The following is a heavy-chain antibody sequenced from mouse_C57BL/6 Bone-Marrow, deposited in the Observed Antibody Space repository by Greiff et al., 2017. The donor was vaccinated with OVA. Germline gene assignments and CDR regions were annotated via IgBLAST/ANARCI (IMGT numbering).Heavy chain of an antibody. CDR1: GYTFTGYW. D-gene: IGHD2-4*01. CDR3: ARALYDNGRCAD. V-gene: IGHV1-9*01. J-gene: IGHJ3*01. Sequence: VQLQQSGAELMKPGASVKLSCKATGYTFTGYWIEWVKQRPGHGLEWIGEILPGSGSTNYNEKFKGKATFTADTSSTTAYMQRSRLTTEDAGNYYGARALYDNGRCADWGQGTLVTVAA. CDR2: ILPGSGST.